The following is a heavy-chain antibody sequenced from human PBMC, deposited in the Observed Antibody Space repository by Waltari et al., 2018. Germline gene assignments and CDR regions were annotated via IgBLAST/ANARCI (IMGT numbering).Heavy chain of an antibody. CDR3: ARPRYSSSWYLFDY. D-gene: IGHD6-13*01. CDR2: IYYNGST. Sequence: QLQLQESGPGLVKPSETLSLTCTVSGGSISSSSYYWGWIRQPPGKGLEWIGSIYYNGSTYSNPSLKSRVTISVDTSKNQFSLKLSSVTAADTAVYYCARPRYSSSWYLFDYWGQGTLVTVSS. J-gene: IGHJ4*02. CDR1: GGSISSSSYY. V-gene: IGHV4-39*01.